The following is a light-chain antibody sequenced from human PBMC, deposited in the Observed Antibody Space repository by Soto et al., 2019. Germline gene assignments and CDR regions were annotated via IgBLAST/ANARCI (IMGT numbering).Light chain of an antibody. V-gene: IGLV2-14*01. J-gene: IGLJ3*02. CDR2: EVS. CDR3: CSYTSSSTWV. CDR1: ISDVGGYNY. Sequence: QSVLTQPASVSGSPGQSITISCTGTISDVGGYNYVSWYQQHPGKAPRLIIYEVSNRPSGVSNRFSGSKSGKTASLTISGLPAENEADYYCCSYTSSSTWVFSGGTMLTVL.